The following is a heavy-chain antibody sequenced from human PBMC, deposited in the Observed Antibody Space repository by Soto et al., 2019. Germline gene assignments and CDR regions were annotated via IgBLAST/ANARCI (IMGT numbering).Heavy chain of an antibody. CDR2: LYYTGTT. CDR1: GGSVSSGIHY. CDR3: ARGGYSYGTRVYGMDV. V-gene: IGHV4-61*01. Sequence: QVQLQESGPGLVKPSETLSLTCTVSGGSVSSGIHYWTWIRQPPGKDLEWIGHLYYTGTTQYNPSLQSRVTMAADPSKNQCSLKLTSVTAADTAVYYCARGGYSYGTRVYGMDVWGQGTTVTVS. J-gene: IGHJ6*02. D-gene: IGHD5-18*01.